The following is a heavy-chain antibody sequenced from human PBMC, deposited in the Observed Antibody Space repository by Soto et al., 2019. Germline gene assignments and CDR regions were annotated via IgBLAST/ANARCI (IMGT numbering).Heavy chain of an antibody. CDR3: ASTSLSGMDV. Sequence: SETLSLTCSVSGGSINSGYYYWGWIRQPPGKGLEWIGDIYYSENTYYNPSLKSRLNISIDTSKNHVSLKVGSVTAADTAVYYCASTSLSGMDVWGQGTTVTVSS. D-gene: IGHD2-2*01. CDR1: GGSINSGYYY. V-gene: IGHV4-30-4*01. CDR2: IYYSENT. J-gene: IGHJ6*02.